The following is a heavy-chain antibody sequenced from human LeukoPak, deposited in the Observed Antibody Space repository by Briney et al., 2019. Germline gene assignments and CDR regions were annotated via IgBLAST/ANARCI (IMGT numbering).Heavy chain of an antibody. CDR1: GFTFSSYA. CDR3: AKDISDSSGWNNYFDY. D-gene: IGHD6-19*01. CDR2: ISGSGGST. V-gene: IGHV3-23*01. J-gene: IGHJ4*02. Sequence: PGGSLRLSCAASGFTFSSYAMTWVRQAPGKGLEWVSAISGSGGSTYYADSVKGRFTISRDNSKNTLYLQMNSLRAEDTAVYYCAKDISDSSGWNNYFDYWGQGTLVTVSS.